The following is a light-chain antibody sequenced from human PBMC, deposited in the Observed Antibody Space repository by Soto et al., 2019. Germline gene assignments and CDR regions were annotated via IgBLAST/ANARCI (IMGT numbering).Light chain of an antibody. J-gene: IGKJ5*01. CDR2: GAS. Sequence: EIVLTQSPRTLSLCPGERATLSCRASHSVSRSYLAWYQQKPGQAPRHPIYGASSRATGIPDRFSGSGSRTNFTLTISRMEPEYCAGYYCQQYGSSVTVGQGTRLEIK. V-gene: IGKV3-20*01. CDR1: HSVSRSY. CDR3: QQYGSSVT.